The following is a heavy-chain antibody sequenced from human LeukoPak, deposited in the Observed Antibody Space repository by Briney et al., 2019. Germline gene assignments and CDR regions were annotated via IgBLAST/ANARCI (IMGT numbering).Heavy chain of an antibody. CDR3: ERDPGRGYYYYYYMDV. CDR2: IIPIFGTA. CDR1: GGTFSSYA. V-gene: IGHV1-69*05. D-gene: IGHD3-10*01. Sequence: ASVKVSCKASGGTFSSYAISWVRQAPGQGLEWMGGIIPIFGTANYAQKFQGRVTITTDESTSTAYMELSSLRSEDTAVYYCERDPGRGYYYYYYMDVWGKGTTVTVSS. J-gene: IGHJ6*03.